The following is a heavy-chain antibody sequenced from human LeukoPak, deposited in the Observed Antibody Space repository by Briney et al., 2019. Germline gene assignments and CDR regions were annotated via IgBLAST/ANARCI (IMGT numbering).Heavy chain of an antibody. Sequence: GRSLRLSCAASGFTFSSYAMHWVRQAPSKGLEWVAVISYDGSNKYYADSVKGRFTISRDNSKNTLYLQMNSLRAEDTAVYYCARDGLDCSGGSCYSGYFDYWGQGTLVTVSS. D-gene: IGHD2-15*01. CDR2: ISYDGSNK. V-gene: IGHV3-30-3*01. CDR1: GFTFSSYA. CDR3: ARDGLDCSGGSCYSGYFDY. J-gene: IGHJ4*02.